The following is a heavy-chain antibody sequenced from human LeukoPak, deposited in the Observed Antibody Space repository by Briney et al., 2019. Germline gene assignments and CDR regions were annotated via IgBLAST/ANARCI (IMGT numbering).Heavy chain of an antibody. CDR2: MSSRGYPT. V-gene: IGHV3-11*01. CDR3: ARVVIALTSPFDY. CDR1: GFTFSDYY. J-gene: IGHJ4*02. Sequence: PGGSLRLSCLASGFTFSDYYMSWVRQAPGKGLEWISYMSSRGYPTYYADSVKGRFTISRDNAKNTLYLQMHNLRTNDTAVYFCARVVIALTSPFDYWGVGTLVAVSS. D-gene: IGHD2/OR15-2a*01.